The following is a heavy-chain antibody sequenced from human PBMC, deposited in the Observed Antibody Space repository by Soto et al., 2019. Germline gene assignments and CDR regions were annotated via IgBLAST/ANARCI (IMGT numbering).Heavy chain of an antibody. Sequence: QMQLVQSAAEVREPGISVRVSCRASGFDFGSFGIQFLRQTRGRGLEWIGWIVVVSGSTNYARHFQGRVAISRDRSSSTAYLDLSDLKSDDTAVYFCSADHPHMAMGWPVWGQGTTVTVSS. CDR3: SADHPHMAMGWPV. D-gene: IGHD1-26*01. V-gene: IGHV1-58*02. CDR1: GFDFGSFG. CDR2: IVVVSGST. J-gene: IGHJ6*02.